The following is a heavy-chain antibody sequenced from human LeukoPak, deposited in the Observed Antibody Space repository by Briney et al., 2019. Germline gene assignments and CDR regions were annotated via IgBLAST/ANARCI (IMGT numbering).Heavy chain of an antibody. Sequence: GGSLRLSCAASGFTFSSYSMNWVRQAPGKGLEWVSYISSSSSTIFYADSVKGRFTISRDNAKNSLYLQMNSLRAEDTAVYYCARVRWLQYDYWGQGTLVTVSS. J-gene: IGHJ4*02. D-gene: IGHD5-24*01. CDR3: ARVRWLQYDY. V-gene: IGHV3-48*04. CDR2: ISSSSSTI. CDR1: GFTFSSYS.